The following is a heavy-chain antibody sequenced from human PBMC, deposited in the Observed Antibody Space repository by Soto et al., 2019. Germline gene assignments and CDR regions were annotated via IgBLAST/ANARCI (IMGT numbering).Heavy chain of an antibody. Sequence: SETLSLTCTVSGGSISSYYWSWIRTHPGKGLEWIGYIYYSGSTYYNPSLKSRVTISVDTSKNQFSLKLSSVTAADTAVYYCARSGYSYGPNPLLYWGQGTLVTVSS. CDR3: ARSGYSYGPNPLLY. J-gene: IGHJ4*02. CDR1: GGSISSYY. CDR2: IYYSGST. V-gene: IGHV4-59*06. D-gene: IGHD5-18*01.